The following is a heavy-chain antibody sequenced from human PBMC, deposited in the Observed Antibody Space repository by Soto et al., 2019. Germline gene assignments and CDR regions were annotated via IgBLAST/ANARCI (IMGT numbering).Heavy chain of an antibody. J-gene: IGHJ4*02. D-gene: IGHD6-13*01. CDR2: IYYRGGT. V-gene: IGHV4-31*02. CDR3: ARFAKEENPKLESWYAFDF. CDR1: GGSLRSGGFF. Sequence: PSETLSLSCTVSGGSLRSGGFFWSWHGQQPGQGLEWIGHIYYRGGTSYNPSLESRVAMSVDTSKNEFTLKVNSVTAADTAIYYCARFAKEENPKLESWYAFDFWGRGTLVTASS.